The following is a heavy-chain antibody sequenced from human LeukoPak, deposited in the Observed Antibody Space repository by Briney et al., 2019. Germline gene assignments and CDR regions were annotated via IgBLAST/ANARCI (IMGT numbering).Heavy chain of an antibody. CDR2: IYHRGST. Sequence: PSEALSLTCTVSGYSISSGYYWGWIRPPPGKGLECIGSIYHRGSTYYNPSLRSRVTISVDTSKNQFSLKLSAVTAADTAVYYCARITERTGFDYWGQGTLVTVSS. V-gene: IGHV4-38-2*02. CDR1: GYSISSGYY. D-gene: IGHD3-10*01. CDR3: ARITERTGFDY. J-gene: IGHJ4*02.